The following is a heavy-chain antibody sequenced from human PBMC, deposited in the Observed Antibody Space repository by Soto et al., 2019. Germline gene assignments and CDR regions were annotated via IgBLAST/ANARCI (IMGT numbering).Heavy chain of an antibody. CDR3: ATDKVAFDM. V-gene: IGHV1-2*02. CDR2: INTKTGGT. D-gene: IGHD3-9*01. Sequence: ASVKVSCKASGYIFTGYYIQWVRQAPGQGLEWMGWINTKTGGTKYAQKFQGRVTMTRDTSINTAYMEVSRLRSDDTAVYYCATDKVAFDMWGQGTMVT. CDR1: GYIFTGYY. J-gene: IGHJ3*02.